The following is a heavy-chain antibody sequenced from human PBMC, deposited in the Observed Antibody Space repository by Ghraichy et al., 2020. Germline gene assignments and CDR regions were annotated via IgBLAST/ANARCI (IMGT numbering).Heavy chain of an antibody. CDR3: ARHGRVSGWYFDL. V-gene: IGHV4-59*08. Sequence: SETLSLTCTVSGGSISSYYWSWIRQPPGKGLEWIGYIYNSGSTNYNPSLKSRVTISVDTSKNQFSLKLSSVTAADTAVYYCARHGRVSGWYFDLWGRGTLVTVSS. CDR2: IYNSGST. D-gene: IGHD1-26*01. CDR1: GGSISSYY. J-gene: IGHJ2*01.